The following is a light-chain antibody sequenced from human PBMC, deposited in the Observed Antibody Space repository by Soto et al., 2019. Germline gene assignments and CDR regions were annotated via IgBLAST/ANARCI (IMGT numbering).Light chain of an antibody. CDR2: AAS. J-gene: IGKJ2*01. CDR3: QQSYSTPLYT. Sequence: DIQMTQSPSSLSASVGDRVTITCRASQSISSYLNWYQQKPGKAPKLLIYAASSLQSGVPSRFSGSGYGTDFTLTISSLQPEDFATYYCQQSYSTPLYTFGHGTKLEIK. V-gene: IGKV1-39*01. CDR1: QSISSY.